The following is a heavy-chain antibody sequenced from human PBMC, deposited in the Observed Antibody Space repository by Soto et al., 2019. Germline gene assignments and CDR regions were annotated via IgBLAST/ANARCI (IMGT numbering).Heavy chain of an antibody. Sequence: SETLSLTCAVSGGSISSGGYSWSWIRQPPGKGLEWIGYIYHSGSTYYNPSLKSRVTISVDRSKNQFSLKLSSVTAADTAVYYCARLEGHEASGWFPLFDYWGQGALVTVSS. J-gene: IGHJ4*02. D-gene: IGHD6-19*01. CDR1: GGSISSGGYS. CDR2: IYHSGST. V-gene: IGHV4-30-2*01. CDR3: ARLEGHEASGWFPLFDY.